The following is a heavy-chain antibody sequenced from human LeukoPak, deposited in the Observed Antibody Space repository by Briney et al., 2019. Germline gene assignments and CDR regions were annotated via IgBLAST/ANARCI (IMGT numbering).Heavy chain of an antibody. V-gene: IGHV1-8*02. CDR3: ARVMVRGVIRGAFDI. J-gene: IGHJ3*02. CDR1: GGTFSSYS. CDR2: MNPNSGNT. Sequence: ASVTVSCTASGGTFSSYSISWVRQAPGQGLEWMGWMNPNSGNTVYAQTFQGRVTITRNTSISTAYMELSSLRAEDTAVYYCARVMVRGVIRGAFDIWGQGTLVTVSS. D-gene: IGHD3-10*01.